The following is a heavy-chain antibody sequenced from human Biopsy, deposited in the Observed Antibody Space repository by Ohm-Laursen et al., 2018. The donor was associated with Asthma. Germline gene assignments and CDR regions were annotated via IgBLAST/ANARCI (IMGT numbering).Heavy chain of an antibody. V-gene: IGHV4-31*03. Sequence: TLSLTCTVSYGSITSGGYYWTWIRPHPGKGLEWIGLIYYSGSTYYNPSLKSRVSISIDTSKNQFSLKLSSVTAADTAVYYCARVQDYYDSRGYYRSFDYWGQGTLVTVSS. CDR3: ARVQDYYDSRGYYRSFDY. CDR1: YGSITSGGYY. D-gene: IGHD3-22*01. CDR2: IYYSGST. J-gene: IGHJ4*02.